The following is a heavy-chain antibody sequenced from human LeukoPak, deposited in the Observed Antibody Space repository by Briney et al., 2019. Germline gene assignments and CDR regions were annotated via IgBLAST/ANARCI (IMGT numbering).Heavy chain of an antibody. CDR3: VKESLWNAYSEFDY. J-gene: IGHJ4*02. CDR1: GFSFSSYS. Sequence: PGGSLRLSCAASGFSFSSYSMNWVRQAPGKGLEWVSAISGSGGSTYYADSVKGRFTISRDNSKNTLYLQMNSLRGGDTAVYYCVKESLWNAYSEFDYWGQGALVTVSS. V-gene: IGHV3-23*01. D-gene: IGHD3-16*01. CDR2: ISGSGGST.